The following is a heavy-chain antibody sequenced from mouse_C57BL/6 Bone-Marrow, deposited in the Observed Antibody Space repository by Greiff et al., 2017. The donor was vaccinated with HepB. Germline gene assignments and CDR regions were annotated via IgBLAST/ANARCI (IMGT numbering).Heavy chain of an antibody. V-gene: IGHV14-1*01. Sequence: VQLKESGAELVRPGASVKLSCTASGFNIKDYYMHWVKQRPEQGLEWIGRIDPEDGDTEYAPKFQGKATMTADTSSNTAYLQLSSLTSEDTAVYYCTLITTVVSYFDYWGQGTTLTVSS. J-gene: IGHJ2*01. CDR3: TLITTVVSYFDY. CDR1: GFNIKDYY. CDR2: IDPEDGDT. D-gene: IGHD1-1*01.